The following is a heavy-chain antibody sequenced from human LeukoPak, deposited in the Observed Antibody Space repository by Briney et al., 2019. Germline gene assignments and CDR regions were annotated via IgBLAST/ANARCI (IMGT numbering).Heavy chain of an antibody. CDR3: ARDLIGYCSGGSCSTGMDV. D-gene: IGHD2-15*01. J-gene: IGHJ6*02. CDR2: IYYSGST. V-gene: IGHV4-59*01. Sequence: SETLSLTCTVSGGSISSYYWSWIRQPPGKGLEWIGYIYYSGSTHYNPSLKSRVTISVDTSKNQFSLKLSSVTAADTAVYYCARDLIGYCSGGSCSTGMDVWGQGTTVTVSS. CDR1: GGSISSYY.